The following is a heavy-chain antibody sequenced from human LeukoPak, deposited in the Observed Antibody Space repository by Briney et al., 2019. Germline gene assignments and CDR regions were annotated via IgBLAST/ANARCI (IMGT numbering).Heavy chain of an antibody. CDR2: ISWNSGSI. Sequence: GGSLRLSCAASGFTFDDYAMHWVRQAPGKGLEWVSGISWNSGSIGYADSVKGRFTISRDNAKNSLYLQMNSLRAEDTALYYCAKDTGSTVPDYFDYWGQGTLVTVSS. CDR1: GFTFDDYA. V-gene: IGHV3-9*01. D-gene: IGHD1-26*01. CDR3: AKDTGSTVPDYFDY. J-gene: IGHJ4*02.